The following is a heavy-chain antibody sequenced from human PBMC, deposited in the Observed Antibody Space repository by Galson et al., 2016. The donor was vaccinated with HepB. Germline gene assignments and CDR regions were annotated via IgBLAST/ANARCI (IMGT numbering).Heavy chain of an antibody. J-gene: IGHJ4*02. Sequence: SLRLSCAASGFTFSSYTMAWVRHAPGKGLEWVTNIKQDGSGRYYVDSVRGRFTISRDNAKNPLSLEMNNLRAEDTAVYYCARDKRLRLLWGQGTLVTVSS. CDR1: GFTFSSYT. CDR3: ARDKRLRLL. D-gene: IGHD4-17*01. V-gene: IGHV3-7*01. CDR2: IKQDGSGR.